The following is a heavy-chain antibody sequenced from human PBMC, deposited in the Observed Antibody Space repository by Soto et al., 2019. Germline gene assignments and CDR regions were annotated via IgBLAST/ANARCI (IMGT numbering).Heavy chain of an antibody. V-gene: IGHV3-30-3*01. Sequence: SLRLSCAASGFTFSSYAMHWVRQAPGKGLEWVAVISYDGSNKYYADSVKGRFTISRDNSKNTLYLQMNSLRAEDTAVYYCARAQAGISYGYYYGMDVWGQGTTVTVSS. CDR3: ARAQAGISYGYYYGMDV. J-gene: IGHJ6*02. CDR1: GFTFSSYA. D-gene: IGHD5-18*01. CDR2: ISYDGSNK.